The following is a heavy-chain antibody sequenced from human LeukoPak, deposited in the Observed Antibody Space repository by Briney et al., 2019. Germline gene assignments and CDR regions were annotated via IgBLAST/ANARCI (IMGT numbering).Heavy chain of an antibody. J-gene: IGHJ4*02. CDR1: GGSISSYY. CDR3: ARVGVGSGWVFDY. V-gene: IGHV4-59*01. D-gene: IGHD6-19*01. Sequence: SETLSLTCTVSGGSISSYYWSWLRQPPGKGLVWIGYMSYSGSTNYNPSLKSRVTISEDTSKNQFSLKQSSVTAADTAVYYCARVGVGSGWVFDYWGQGTLVTVSS. CDR2: MSYSGST.